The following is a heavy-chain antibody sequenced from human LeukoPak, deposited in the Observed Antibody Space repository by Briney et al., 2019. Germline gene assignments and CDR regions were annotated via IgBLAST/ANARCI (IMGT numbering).Heavy chain of an antibody. CDR1: GFTFSSYW. J-gene: IGHJ5*02. Sequence: GGSLRLSCAASGFTFSSYWMSWVRQAPGKGLEWVANIKKEGSEKYYVDSVKGRFTISRDNAKNSLYLQMNSLRAEDTAVYYCARDCSSTSCYRGGFDPWGQGTLVTVSS. CDR3: ARDCSSTSCYRGGFDP. CDR2: IKKEGSEK. V-gene: IGHV3-7*01. D-gene: IGHD2-2*01.